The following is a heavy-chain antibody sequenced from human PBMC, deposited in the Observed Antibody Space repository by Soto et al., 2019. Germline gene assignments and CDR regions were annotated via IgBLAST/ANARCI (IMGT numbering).Heavy chain of an antibody. J-gene: IGHJ2*01. CDR1: GGSISSGGYS. V-gene: IGHV4-30-2*01. Sequence: QLQLQESGSGLVKPSQTLSLTCAVSGGSISSGGYSWSWIRQPPGQGLEWIGYINHSGGTYYNPSLKSRLTRSVDRSKNPFSLKLSAVTAADTAVYYCARLRWDWYFDLWGRGTLVSVSS. CDR3: ARLRWDWYFDL. CDR2: INHSGGT.